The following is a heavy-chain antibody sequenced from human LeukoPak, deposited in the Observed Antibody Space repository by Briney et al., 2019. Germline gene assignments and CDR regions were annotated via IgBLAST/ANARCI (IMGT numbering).Heavy chain of an antibody. Sequence: GGSLRLSCAASGFTFSSYEMNWVRQAPGKGLEWVSYISHSGTTVHYADSVKGRFTISRDNAKSSLYLQMNSLSAEGTAIYYCVRNLGYGNNDYYYGMDVWGQGTTVTVSS. CDR3: VRNLGYGNNDYYYGMDV. CDR1: GFTFSSYE. J-gene: IGHJ6*02. CDR2: ISHSGTTV. V-gene: IGHV3-48*03. D-gene: IGHD4-17*01.